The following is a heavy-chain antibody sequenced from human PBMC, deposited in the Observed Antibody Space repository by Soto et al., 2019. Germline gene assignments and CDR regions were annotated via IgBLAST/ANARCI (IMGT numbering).Heavy chain of an antibody. J-gene: IGHJ6*02. CDR3: ARGSSIAPTYDMDV. CDR1: GYTFTGYY. V-gene: IGHV1-2*02. CDR2: INPNSGGT. Sequence: ASVKVSCKASGYTFTGYYMHWVRQAPGQGLEWMGWINPNSGGTNYAQKFQGRVTMTRDTSISTAYMELSRLRSDDTAVYYCARGSSIAPTYDMDVWGQGTTVTVSS. D-gene: IGHD6-6*01.